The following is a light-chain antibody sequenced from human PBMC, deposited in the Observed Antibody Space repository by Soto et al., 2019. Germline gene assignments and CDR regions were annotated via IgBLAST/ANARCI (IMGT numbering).Light chain of an antibody. Sequence: QSVLTQPASVSGSPGQSITISCTGTSSDVGSYNLVSWHQQHPGKAPKLILYEGSKRPSGASSRFSGSKSGNTASLTISGLQAEDEADYYCCSYAGSGTDYVFGTGTQLTVL. CDR2: EGS. J-gene: IGLJ1*01. CDR1: SSDVGSYNL. CDR3: CSYAGSGTDYV. V-gene: IGLV2-23*01.